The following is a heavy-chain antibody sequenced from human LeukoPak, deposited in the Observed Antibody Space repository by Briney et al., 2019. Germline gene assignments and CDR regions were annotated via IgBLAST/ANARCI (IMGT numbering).Heavy chain of an antibody. CDR2: ISGSGGT. CDR3: AKDLPRSKSIDY. CDR1: GFIFSSYA. J-gene: IGHJ4*02. D-gene: IGHD5/OR15-5a*01. Sequence: PGGSLRLSCAASGFIFSSYAMSWVRQAPGKGLEWVSTISGSGGTYYADSVKGRFTISRDNSKNTLYLQMSSLRGEDTAVYYCAKDLPRSKSIDYWGQGTLVTVSS. V-gene: IGHV3-23*01.